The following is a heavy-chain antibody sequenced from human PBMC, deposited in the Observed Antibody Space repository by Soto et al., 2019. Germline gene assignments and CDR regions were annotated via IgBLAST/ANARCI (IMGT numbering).Heavy chain of an antibody. Sequence: SETLSLTCTVSGGSIKSSDYHWSWPRPSPAKGLEWIGYIHHSATSFYNPSLRGRVTVTLDTSRSQFSLTLASVTAADTAVYYCVGEGSKAAPQLDYWGQGTPVTVSS. CDR2: IHHSATS. V-gene: IGHV4-30-4*01. CDR3: VGEGSKAAPQLDY. CDR1: GGSIKSSDYH. J-gene: IGHJ4*02. D-gene: IGHD6-6*01.